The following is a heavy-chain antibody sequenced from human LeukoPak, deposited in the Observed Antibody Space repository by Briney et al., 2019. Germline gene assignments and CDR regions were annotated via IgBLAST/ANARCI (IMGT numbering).Heavy chain of an antibody. CDR3: ARDFEWELLKANAFDI. CDR1: GFSFSSHW. V-gene: IGHV3-7*01. CDR2: INQDGSEK. D-gene: IGHD1-26*01. J-gene: IGHJ3*02. Sequence: GGSLRLSCAASGFSFSSHWMSWVRQAPGKGLEWVANINQDGSEKNNVDSVKGRFTISRDNAKNSLYLQMNSLRAEDTAVYYCARDFEWELLKANAFDIWGQGTMVTVSS.